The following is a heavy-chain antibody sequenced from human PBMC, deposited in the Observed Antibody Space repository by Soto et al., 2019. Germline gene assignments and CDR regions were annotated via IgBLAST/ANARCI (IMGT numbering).Heavy chain of an antibody. CDR2: IYYSGST. V-gene: IGHV4-30-4*01. Sequence: SETLSLTCTVSGGSISSGDYYWSWIRQPPGKGLEWIGYIYYSGSTYYNPSLKSRVTISVDTSKNQFSLKLSSVTAADTAVYYCARDSRDDFWSGYSGFHHWGQGTLVTVSS. J-gene: IGHJ1*01. CDR1: GGSISSGDYY. D-gene: IGHD3-3*01. CDR3: ARDSRDDFWSGYSGFHH.